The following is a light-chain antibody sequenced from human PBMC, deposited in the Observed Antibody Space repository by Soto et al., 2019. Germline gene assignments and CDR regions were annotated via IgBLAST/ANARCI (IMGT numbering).Light chain of an antibody. J-gene: IGKJ1*01. CDR3: QQYNNWPWT. CDR1: QSVGSN. CDR2: DAA. Sequence: EIVMTQSPATLSVSPGERATLSCRASQSVGSNLAWYQQKPGQAPRLLIYDAAIRATVIPARFSGSGSGTEFTLTISSLQSEDFAVYYCQQYNNWPWTFGQGTKVEIK. V-gene: IGKV3-15*01.